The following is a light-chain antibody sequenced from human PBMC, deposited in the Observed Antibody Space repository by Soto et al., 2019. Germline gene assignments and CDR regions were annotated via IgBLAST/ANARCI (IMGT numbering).Light chain of an antibody. Sequence: DIQMTQSPSTRSASVVDRVTITFRASESISSWLAWYQQKPGKAPKLLIYKASNLESGVPSRFSGSGSGTDFTLTISSLQPEDFATYYCLHYRSYPFTFGPGTKVDIK. V-gene: IGKV1-5*03. J-gene: IGKJ3*01. CDR1: ESISSW. CDR2: KAS. CDR3: LHYRSYPFT.